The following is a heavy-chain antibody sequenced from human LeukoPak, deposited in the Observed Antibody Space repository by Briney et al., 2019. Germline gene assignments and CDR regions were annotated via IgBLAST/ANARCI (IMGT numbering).Heavy chain of an antibody. CDR3: ARAVSGYDVGIDY. D-gene: IGHD5-12*01. CDR1: GFTFTNSA. V-gene: IGHV3-23*01. Sequence: GGSLRLSCAASGFTFTNSALSWVRQAPGKGLQWVSDISGSGGSTYYADSVKGRFTISRDNSKNTLYLQMNSLKTEDTAMYYCARAVSGYDVGIDYWGQGTPVTVSS. J-gene: IGHJ4*02. CDR2: ISGSGGST.